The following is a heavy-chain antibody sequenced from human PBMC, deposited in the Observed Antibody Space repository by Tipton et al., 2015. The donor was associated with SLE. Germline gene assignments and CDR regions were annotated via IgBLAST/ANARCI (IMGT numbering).Heavy chain of an antibody. D-gene: IGHD2-2*02. J-gene: IGHJ4*02. CDR2: IKQDGSEK. V-gene: IGHV3-7*01. Sequence: SLRLSCAASGFTFSNYWMSWVRQAPGKGLEWVANIKQDGSEKYYVDSVKGRFTISRDNAKNSLYLQMKSLRDEDTAVYYCARDELRDIVVVPAAIPFDYWGQGTLVTVSS. CDR3: ARDELRDIVVVPAAIPFDY. CDR1: GFTFSNYW.